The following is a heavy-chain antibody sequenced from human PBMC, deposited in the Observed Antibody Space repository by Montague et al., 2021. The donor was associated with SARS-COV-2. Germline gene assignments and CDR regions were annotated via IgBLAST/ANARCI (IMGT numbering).Heavy chain of an antibody. J-gene: IGHJ2*01. V-gene: IGHV3-33*01. CDR1: GFTFSSYG. Sequence: SLRLSCAASGFTFSSYGMHWVRQAPGKGLEWVAVIWYDGSNKYYADSVKGRFTISRDNSKNTLYLQMNSLRAGDTAVYYCARADCGDWSLDLWGRGTLVTVSS. CDR3: ARADCGDWSLDL. CDR2: IWYDGSNK. D-gene: IGHD4-17*01.